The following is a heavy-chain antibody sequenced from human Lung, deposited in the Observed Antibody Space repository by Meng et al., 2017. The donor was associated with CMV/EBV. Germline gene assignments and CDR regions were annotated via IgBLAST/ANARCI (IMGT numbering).Heavy chain of an antibody. D-gene: IGHD1-14*01. CDR1: VLTVSDYY. J-gene: IGHJ4*02. CDR3: ARAGAGTRYFDY. CDR2: PRNKASGFTT. Sequence: TVLTVSDYYLDWVRQAPGKGLERVARPRNKASGFTTEYAASVKGRFTISRDDSKNSLYLQMDSLKTEDTAVYHCARAGAGTRYFDYWGQGTLVTVSS. V-gene: IGHV3-72*01.